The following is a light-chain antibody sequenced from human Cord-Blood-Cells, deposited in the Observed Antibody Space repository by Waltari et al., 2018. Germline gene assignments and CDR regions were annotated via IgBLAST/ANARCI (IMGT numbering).Light chain of an antibody. CDR2: AAS. CDR3: QQSYSTPPFT. CDR1: QSISSY. J-gene: IGKJ3*01. V-gene: IGKV1-39*01. Sequence: DIQMTQSPPSLSASVGDRVTITCRASQSISSYLNWYQQKPGKAPKILIYAASSLQSGVTSRFSGSGSGTDFTLTISSLQPEDFATYYCQQSYSTPPFTFGPGTKVDIK.